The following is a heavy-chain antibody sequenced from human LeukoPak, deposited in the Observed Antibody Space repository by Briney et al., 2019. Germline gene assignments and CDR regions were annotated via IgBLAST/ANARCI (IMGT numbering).Heavy chain of an antibody. J-gene: IGHJ4*02. CDR3: AKGIVVVPAVADY. CDR1: GFTFSSYA. Sequence: GGSLRLSCAASGFTFSSYAMHWVRQAPGKGLEWVAVISYDGSNKYYADSVKGRFTISRDNSKNTLYLQMNSLRAEDTAVYYCAKGIVVVPAVADYWGQGTLVTVSS. CDR2: ISYDGSNK. D-gene: IGHD2-2*01. V-gene: IGHV3-30-3*01.